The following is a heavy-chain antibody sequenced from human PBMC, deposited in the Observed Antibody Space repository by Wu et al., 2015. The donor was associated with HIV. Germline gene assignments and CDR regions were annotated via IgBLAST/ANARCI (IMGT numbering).Heavy chain of an antibody. V-gene: IGHV1-2*02. Sequence: QVQLVQSGAEVKKPGASVKVSCKASGYTFTGYYMHWVRQAPGQGLEWMGWINPNSGATNYAQKFQGRVTMTRDTSISTVYMELSRLRSVDTAVYYCARGGYYDFWTGHSKGAFDIWGQGTMVTVSS. J-gene: IGHJ3*02. CDR3: ARGGYYDFWTGHSKGAFDI. D-gene: IGHD3-3*01. CDR2: INPNSGAT. CDR1: GYTFTGYY.